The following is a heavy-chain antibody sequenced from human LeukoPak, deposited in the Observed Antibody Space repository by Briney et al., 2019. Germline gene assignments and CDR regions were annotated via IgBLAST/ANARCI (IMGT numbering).Heavy chain of an antibody. CDR1: GYKFSSYG. D-gene: IGHD3-16*02. V-gene: IGHV1-18*01. CDR3: ARVLRLGEVSLGF. J-gene: IGHJ4*02. CDR2: TTAYNGNT. Sequence: ASVKVSCKASGYKFSSYGITWVRQARGQGLEWMGWTTAYNGNTRIAEKFQARVTLTTDTATDTAFTELGSLRFDDTAVYYCARVLRLGEVSLGFWGQGTLVTVSS.